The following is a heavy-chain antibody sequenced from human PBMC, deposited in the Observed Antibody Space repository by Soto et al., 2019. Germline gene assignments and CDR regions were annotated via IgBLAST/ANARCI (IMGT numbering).Heavy chain of an antibody. D-gene: IGHD1-26*01. CDR2: INHSGST. J-gene: IGHJ4*02. Sequence: SETLSLTCAVYGGSFSGYYWSWIRQPPGKGLEWIGEINHSGSTNYNPSLKSRVTISVDTSKNQFSLKLSSVTAADTAVYYCARGRSGSYYGLFDYWGQGTLVT. CDR3: ARGRSGSYYGLFDY. CDR1: GGSFSGYY. V-gene: IGHV4-34*01.